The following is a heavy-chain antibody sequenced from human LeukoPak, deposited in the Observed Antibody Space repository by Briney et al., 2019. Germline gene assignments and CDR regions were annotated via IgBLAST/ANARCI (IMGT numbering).Heavy chain of an antibody. CDR2: IYHSGST. CDR3: ARDLGDYYGSGSYPNWFDP. CDR1: GYSISSGYY. V-gene: IGHV4-38-2*02. Sequence: SETLSLTCTVSGYSISSGYYWGWIRQPPGKGLEWIGSIYHSGSTYYNPSLKSRVTISVDTSKNQFSLKLSSVTAADTAVYYCARDLGDYYGSGSYPNWFDPWGQGTLVIVSS. D-gene: IGHD3-10*01. J-gene: IGHJ5*02.